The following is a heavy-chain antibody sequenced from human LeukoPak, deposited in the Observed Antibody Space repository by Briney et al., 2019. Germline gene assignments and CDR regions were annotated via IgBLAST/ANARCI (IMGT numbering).Heavy chain of an antibody. D-gene: IGHD6-19*01. J-gene: IGHJ4*02. CDR1: GFTFSGYA. CDR3: AREYSSGWYGEQDY. Sequence: PGGSLRLSCAASGFTFSGYAMHWVRQAPGKGLEWVAVISYDGSNKYYADSVKGRFTISRDNSKNTLYLQMNSLRAEDTAVYYCAREYSSGWYGEQDYWGQGTLVTVSS. CDR2: ISYDGSNK. V-gene: IGHV3-30-3*01.